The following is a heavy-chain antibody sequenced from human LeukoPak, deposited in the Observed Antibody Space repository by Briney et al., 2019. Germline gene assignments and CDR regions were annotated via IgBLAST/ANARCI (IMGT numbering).Heavy chain of an antibody. J-gene: IGHJ1*01. CDR1: GFTFSGSA. V-gene: IGHV3-73*01. D-gene: IGHD7-27*01. CDR3: SSTDWGYFQH. CDR2: IRSKANSYAT. Sequence: GGSLRLSCAASGFTFSGSAMHWVRQASGKGLEWVGRIRSKANSYATAYAASVKGRFTISRDDSKNTAYLQMNSLKTEDTAVYYCSSTDWGYFQHWGQGTLVTVSS.